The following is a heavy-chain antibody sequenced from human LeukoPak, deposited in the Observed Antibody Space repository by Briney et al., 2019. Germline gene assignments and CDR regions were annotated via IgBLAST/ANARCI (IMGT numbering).Heavy chain of an antibody. CDR3: ARDQTPFY. V-gene: IGHV3-7*01. Sequence: GGSLRLSCTASGFTFSSYWMSWVRQAPGKGLEWVANIKEDGSEKYYVDSVKGRFTISRDNANYSLYLQMNSLRDEDTAVYYCARDQTPFYWGQGSLVTVSS. CDR2: IKEDGSEK. J-gene: IGHJ4*02. D-gene: IGHD2-15*01. CDR1: GFTFSSYW.